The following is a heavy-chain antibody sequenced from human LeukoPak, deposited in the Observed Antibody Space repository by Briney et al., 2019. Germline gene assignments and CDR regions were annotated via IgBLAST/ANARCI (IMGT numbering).Heavy chain of an antibody. J-gene: IGHJ5*02. CDR2: IYYSGST. D-gene: IGHD6-13*01. CDR1: GGYISSGGYY. Sequence: KSSETLSLTCTVSGGYISSGGYYWSWIRQHPGKGLKWIGYIYYSGSTYYNPSLKSRVTISVDTSKNQFSLKLSSVTAADTAVYYCARDGAAAGVLGFDPWGQGTLVTVSS. CDR3: ARDGAAAGVLGFDP. V-gene: IGHV4-31*03.